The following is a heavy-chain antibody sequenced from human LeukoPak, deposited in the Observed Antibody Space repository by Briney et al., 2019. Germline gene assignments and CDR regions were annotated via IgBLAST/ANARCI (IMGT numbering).Heavy chain of an antibody. Sequence: SETLSLTCTVSGGSISSYYWSWIRQPPGKGLEWIGYIYYSGSTNYNPSLKSRVTMSVDTSKNQFSLKLSSVTAADTAVYYCARELVGARFDYWGQGTLVTVSS. V-gene: IGHV4-59*12. CDR3: ARELVGARFDY. CDR2: IYYSGST. J-gene: IGHJ4*02. D-gene: IGHD1-26*01. CDR1: GGSISSYY.